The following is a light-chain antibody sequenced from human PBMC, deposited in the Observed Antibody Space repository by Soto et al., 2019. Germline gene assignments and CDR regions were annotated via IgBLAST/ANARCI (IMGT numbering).Light chain of an antibody. CDR1: QNVSSY. Sequence: EIVLTQSPATLSLSPGERAALSCRASQNVSSYLAWYQQKPGQAPRLLISDASNRATGIPARFSGSGSGTDFTLTISSLEPEDFAVYYCQQRSSWPPRDFTFGPGTKVDI. V-gene: IGKV3-11*01. CDR2: DAS. J-gene: IGKJ3*01. CDR3: QQRSSWPPRDFT.